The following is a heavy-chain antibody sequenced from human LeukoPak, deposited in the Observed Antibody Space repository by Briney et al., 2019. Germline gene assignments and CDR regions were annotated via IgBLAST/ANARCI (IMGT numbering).Heavy chain of an antibody. J-gene: IGHJ4*02. CDR3: ARGRPRYDFWSGYLDY. CDR1: GYTFTSYA. V-gene: IGHV7-4-1*02. Sequence: ASVKVSCKASGYTFTSYAMNWVRQAPGQGLEWMGWINTNTGNPTYAQGFTGRFVFSLDTSVSTAYLQISSLKAEDTAVYYCARGRPRYDFWSGYLDYWGQGTLVTVSS. CDR2: INTNTGNP. D-gene: IGHD3-3*01.